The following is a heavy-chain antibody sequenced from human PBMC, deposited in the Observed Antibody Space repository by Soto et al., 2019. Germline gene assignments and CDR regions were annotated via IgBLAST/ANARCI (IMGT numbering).Heavy chain of an antibody. J-gene: IGHJ5*02. V-gene: IGHV1-2*02. Sequence: QVQLVQSGAAVKKPGASVKVSCKASGFSFTGYYLHWLRQAPGQGLEWMGWINAHSGGTEYAQKFQGRVTLTRDTSIATAYLTLTSLTSDDKALYYCAKDLTRQLAYWLDPWGQGTQVTVSS. CDR2: INAHSGGT. CDR1: GFSFTGYY. CDR3: AKDLTRQLAYWLDP. D-gene: IGHD3-16*01.